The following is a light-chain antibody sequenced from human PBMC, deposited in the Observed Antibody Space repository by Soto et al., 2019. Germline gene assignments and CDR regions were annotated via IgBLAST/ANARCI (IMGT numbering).Light chain of an antibody. CDR3: QQYHNWPPIT. J-gene: IGKJ5*01. V-gene: IGKV3-11*01. CDR1: QSVSSY. CDR2: ERS. Sequence: EIVLTQSPATLSLSPGERATLSCRASQSVSSYLAWYQQKPGQAPRLLIYERSNRATGIPARFSGSGSGTEFTLTISSLQSEDFAVYYCQQYHNWPPITFGQGTRLEIK.